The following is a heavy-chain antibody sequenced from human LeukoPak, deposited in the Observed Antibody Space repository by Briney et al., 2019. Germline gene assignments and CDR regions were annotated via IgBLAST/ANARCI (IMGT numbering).Heavy chain of an antibody. CDR2: IKQDGSEK. V-gene: IGHV3-7*01. CDR3: ARDLVGPIADAFDM. CDR1: ESTFRNYW. D-gene: IGHD1-26*01. J-gene: IGHJ3*02. Sequence: TGGSLRLSGTAPESTFRNYWMNWVRQAPGKGLEWVANIKQDGSEKYYVDSVKGRFTLPSDTAKNSLYLQMNSPRAEDTAVYYCARDLVGPIADAFDMWGQGTMATVSS.